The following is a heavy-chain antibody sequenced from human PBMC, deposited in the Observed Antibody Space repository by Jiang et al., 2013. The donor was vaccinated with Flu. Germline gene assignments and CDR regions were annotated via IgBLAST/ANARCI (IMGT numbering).Heavy chain of an antibody. CDR2: YHMKTVDE. CDR3: ARGYSRSSAFDI. CDR1: GINFSNYA. Sequence: LSCAGSGINFSNYAIHWVRQAPGKGAGSGWHSYHMKTVDEYYADSVKGRFTISRDTATNTVYLQMSGLRPEDTAVYYCARGYSRSSAFDIWGQGDNGHRL. J-gene: IGHJ3*02. V-gene: IGHV3-30*04. D-gene: IGHD6-6*01.